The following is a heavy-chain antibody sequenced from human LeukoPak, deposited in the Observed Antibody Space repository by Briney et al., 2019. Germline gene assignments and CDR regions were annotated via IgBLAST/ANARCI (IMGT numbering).Heavy chain of an antibody. V-gene: IGHV3-48*03. CDR1: GFIFNRYE. Sequence: GGSLRLSCAASGFIFNRYEMTWVRQAPGKGLEWVSYISSSGSTMYYAVSVQGRFTVSRDDAKNSLYLQMNSLRAEDTAVYYCARVLTGATYLDFWGQGSLVTVSS. J-gene: IGHJ4*02. CDR3: ARVLTGATYLDF. CDR2: ISSSGSTM. D-gene: IGHD4/OR15-4a*01.